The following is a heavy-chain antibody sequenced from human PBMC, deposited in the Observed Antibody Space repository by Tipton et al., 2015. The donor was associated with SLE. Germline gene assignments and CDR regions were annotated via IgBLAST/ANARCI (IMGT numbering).Heavy chain of an antibody. CDR2: IYYSGST. D-gene: IGHD6-19*01. CDR3: ARVVGSGWLNWFDP. V-gene: IGHV4-61*08. CDR1: GGSISSGGYS. J-gene: IGHJ5*02. Sequence: TLSLTCAVSGGSISSGGYSWSWIRQPPGKGLEWIGYIYYSGSTNYNPSLKSPVTISVDTSKNQFSLKMSSVTAADTAVYYCARVVGSGWLNWFDPWGQGTLVTVSS.